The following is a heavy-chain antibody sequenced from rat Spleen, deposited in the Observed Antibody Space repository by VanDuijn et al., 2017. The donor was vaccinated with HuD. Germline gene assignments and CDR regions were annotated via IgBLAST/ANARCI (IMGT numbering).Heavy chain of an antibody. CDR2: MRSDGDT. CDR1: GFSLTSNS. J-gene: IGHJ2*01. D-gene: IGHD1-12*02. CDR3: TRNYAYYYDGSYHGGFDY. Sequence: QVQLKESGPGLVQPSQTLSLTCTVSGFSLTSNSVSWVRQPPGKGLEWMGVMRSDGDTSYNSALNSRLSISRDTYKSQVFLKVNSMKTEDTGIYYCTRNYAYYYDGSYHGGFDYWGQGVMVTVSS. V-gene: IGHV2-1*01.